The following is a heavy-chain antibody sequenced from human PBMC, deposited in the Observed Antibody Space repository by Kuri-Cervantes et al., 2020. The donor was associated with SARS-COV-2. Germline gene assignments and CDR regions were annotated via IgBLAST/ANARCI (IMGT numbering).Heavy chain of an antibody. J-gene: IGHJ5*02. D-gene: IGHD3-3*01. V-gene: IGHV5-51*01. Sequence: KVSCKGSGYSFTSYWIGWVRQMPGKGLEWMGIIYPGDSDTGYSPSFQGQVTISADKSISTAYLQWSSLKASDTAMYYCARWEIRFLGSWFDPWGQGTLVTVSS. CDR2: IYPGDSDT. CDR3: ARWEIRFLGSWFDP. CDR1: GYSFTSYW.